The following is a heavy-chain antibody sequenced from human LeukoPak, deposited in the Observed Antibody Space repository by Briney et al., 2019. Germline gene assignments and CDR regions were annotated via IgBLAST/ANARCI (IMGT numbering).Heavy chain of an antibody. CDR2: ISDSGSRT. CDR1: GFTFRSYA. CDR3: ARDIKAYYDILTGYYNY. J-gene: IGHJ4*02. D-gene: IGHD3-9*01. V-gene: IGHV3-23*01. Sequence: GASLRLSCVASGFTFRSYAMSWVRQAPGKGLEWVSGISDSGSRTYYADSVKGRFTISRDNSKNTLYLQMNSLRAEDTAVYYCARDIKAYYDILTGYYNYWGQGTLVTVSS.